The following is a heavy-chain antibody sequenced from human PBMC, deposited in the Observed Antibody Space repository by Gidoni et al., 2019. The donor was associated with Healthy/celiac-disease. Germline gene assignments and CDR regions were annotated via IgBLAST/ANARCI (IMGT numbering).Heavy chain of an antibody. D-gene: IGHD2-15*01. CDR3: AREGVVVAATPDY. J-gene: IGHJ4*02. CDR1: GFPFSSYS. Sequence: EVQLVESGGGLVKPGGSLRLSCAASGFPFSSYSMNWVRQAPGKGLDWVSSISSSSSYIYYADSVKGRFTISRDNAKNSLYLQMNSLRAEDTAVYYCAREGVVVAATPDYWGQGTLVTVSS. V-gene: IGHV3-21*01. CDR2: ISSSSSYI.